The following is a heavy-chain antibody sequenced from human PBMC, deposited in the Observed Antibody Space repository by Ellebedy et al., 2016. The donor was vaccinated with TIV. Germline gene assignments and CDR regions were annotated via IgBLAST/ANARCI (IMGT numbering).Heavy chain of an antibody. J-gene: IGHJ4*02. Sequence: GGSLRLSCAASGFTVSSNYMSWVRQAPGKGLEWVSAISGSGGSTYYADSVKGRFTISRDNSKNTLYLQMNSLRAEDTAVYYCARGSSGSFHPLFFDYWGQGTLVTVSS. D-gene: IGHD3-10*01. CDR1: GFTVSSNY. CDR2: ISGSGGST. V-gene: IGHV3-23*01. CDR3: ARGSSGSFHPLFFDY.